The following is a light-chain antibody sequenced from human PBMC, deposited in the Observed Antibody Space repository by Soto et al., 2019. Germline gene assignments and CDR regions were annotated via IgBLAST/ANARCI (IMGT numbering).Light chain of an antibody. Sequence: AIEMTQSPSSLSGSVGDRVTITCRASQDIRKDLAWYQQKPGKAPQILIYGASTLQSGVPSRLSGSGSGTDFTLTISCMKSEDFATYYCQQYYSSPITFGQGTRLEIK. J-gene: IGKJ5*01. CDR2: GAS. CDR3: QQYYSSPIT. CDR1: QDIRKD. V-gene: IGKV1-8*01.